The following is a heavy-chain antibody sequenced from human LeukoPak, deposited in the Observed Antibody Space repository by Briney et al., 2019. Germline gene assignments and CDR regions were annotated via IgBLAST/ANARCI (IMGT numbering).Heavy chain of an antibody. CDR3: ARDVDTAMVNFDY. D-gene: IGHD5-18*01. V-gene: IGHV4-38-2*02. Sequence: SETLSLTCTVSGYSISSGYYWGWIRQPPGKGLEWIGSINHSGSTYYNPSLKSRVTISVDTSKNQFSLKLSSVTAADTAVYYCARDVDTAMVNFDYWGQGTLVTVSS. CDR2: INHSGST. CDR1: GYSISSGYY. J-gene: IGHJ4*02.